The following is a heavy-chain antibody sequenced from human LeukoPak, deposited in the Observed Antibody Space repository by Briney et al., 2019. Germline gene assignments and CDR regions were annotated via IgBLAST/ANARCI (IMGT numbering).Heavy chain of an antibody. CDR3: ARRLTSGAFDI. Sequence: PGGSLRLSCAASGFTFSSYGMHWVRQAPGKGLEWVSVIANDGTNEYYADSVKGRFTISRDNAKNSLYLQMNSLRAEDTAVYYCARRLTSGAFDIWGQGTMVTVSS. J-gene: IGHJ3*02. D-gene: IGHD4/OR15-4a*01. CDR2: IANDGTNE. V-gene: IGHV3-30*03. CDR1: GFTFSSYG.